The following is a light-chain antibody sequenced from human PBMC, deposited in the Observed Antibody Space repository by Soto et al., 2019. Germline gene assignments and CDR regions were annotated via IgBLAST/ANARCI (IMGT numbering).Light chain of an antibody. CDR2: TNN. CDR3: QSYDGSISGSV. J-gene: IGLJ1*01. V-gene: IGLV1-40*01. Sequence: QAVVTQPPSVSGAPGQRVTISCTGTSSNIGGGFDVQWYQQLPGADPKLLIYTNNRRPSGVPDRFSGSKSGTSASLAITGLQAEDEADYYCQSYDGSISGSVFGPGTKLTVL. CDR1: SSNIGGGFD.